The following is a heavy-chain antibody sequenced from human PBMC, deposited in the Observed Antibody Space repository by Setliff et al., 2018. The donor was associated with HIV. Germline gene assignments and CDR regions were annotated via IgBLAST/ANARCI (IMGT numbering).Heavy chain of an antibody. V-gene: IGHV3-23*01. J-gene: IGHJ4*02. CDR3: ARGEPSILVVPAAFFDC. CDR2: ISAGGGNT. Sequence: GGSLRLSCAASGFTFNTYAMNWVRQAPGKGLEWVSGISAGGGNTYYGDSVKGRFTISRDNSKNSVYLQMNSLRAEDTAVYYCARGEPSILVVPAAFFDCWGQGTLVTVSS. D-gene: IGHD2-2*01. CDR1: GFTFNTYA.